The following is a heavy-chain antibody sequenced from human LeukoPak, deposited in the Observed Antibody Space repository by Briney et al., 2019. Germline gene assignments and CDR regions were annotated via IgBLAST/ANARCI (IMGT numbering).Heavy chain of an antibody. CDR3: ARVRCSGGSCPYYYYYYYMDV. V-gene: IGHV4-39*07. J-gene: IGHJ6*03. Sequence: SETLSLTCTVSDGSISSSSYYWAWIRQPPGKGLEWIGSIHYSGSTYYNPSLQSRVTISIDTSKNQFSLKLRFVTAADTAVYYCARVRCSGGSCPYYYYYYYMDVWGKGTTVTVSS. CDR1: DGSISSSSYY. CDR2: IHYSGST. D-gene: IGHD2-15*01.